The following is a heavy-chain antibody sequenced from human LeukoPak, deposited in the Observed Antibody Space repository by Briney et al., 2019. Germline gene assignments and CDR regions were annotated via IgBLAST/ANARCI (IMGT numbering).Heavy chain of an antibody. V-gene: IGHV4-39*01. CDR3: VKSGGYGLIDY. CDR2: IYDSGNI. Sequence: SETLSLTCTVSGDSISSSNCYWGWIRQPPGKGLEWIGSIYDSGNIYFNPSLQSRVTISIDMSKNQFSLRLSSVTAADTAMYYCVKSGGYGLIDYWGQGTLVTVSS. D-gene: IGHD6-19*01. CDR1: GDSISSSNCY. J-gene: IGHJ4*02.